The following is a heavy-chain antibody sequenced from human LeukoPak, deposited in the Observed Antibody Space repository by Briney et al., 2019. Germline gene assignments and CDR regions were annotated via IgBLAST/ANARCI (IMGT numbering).Heavy chain of an antibody. CDR2: IKQDGSEK. Sequence: PGGSLRLSCAASGFTFSSYWMTWVRQAPGKGLEWVADIKQDGSEKNYVDSVKGRFTISRDNAKNSLYLQMSSLRAEDTAVYYCARDRWIVVGRNYWYFDLWGRGTLVTVSS. CDR3: ARDRWIVVGRNYWYFDL. J-gene: IGHJ2*01. D-gene: IGHD3-22*01. V-gene: IGHV3-7*01. CDR1: GFTFSSYW.